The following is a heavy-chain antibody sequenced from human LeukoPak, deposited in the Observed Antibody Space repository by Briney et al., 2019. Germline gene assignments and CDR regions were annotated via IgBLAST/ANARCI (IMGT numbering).Heavy chain of an antibody. D-gene: IGHD3-22*01. CDR1: GXSVSSNSSA. CDR2: TYYRSKWYN. J-gene: IGHJ4*02. CDR3: ARDGYSTFAFDY. V-gene: IGHV6-1*01. Sequence: SQTLSLTCVISGXSVSSNSSAWNWIRQSPSRGLESLGRTYYRSKWYNEYALSVKSRITINPDTSKDQFSLHLNSVTPDDTAVYYCARDGYSTFAFDYWGQGTLVSVSS.